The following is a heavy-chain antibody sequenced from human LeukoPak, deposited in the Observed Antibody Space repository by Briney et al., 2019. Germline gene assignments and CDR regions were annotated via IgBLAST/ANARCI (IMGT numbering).Heavy chain of an antibody. CDR1: GYTFTSYG. J-gene: IGHJ4*02. Sequence: GASVKVSCKASGYTFTSYGFSWVRQAPGQGLEWMGWISPYNGNTNYAQHLQGRVTMTRDTSTSTVYMELSSLRSEDTAVYYCAREDPDILTGYYKFEYWGQGTLVTVSS. V-gene: IGHV1-18*01. CDR3: AREDPDILTGYYKFEY. D-gene: IGHD3-9*01. CDR2: ISPYNGNT.